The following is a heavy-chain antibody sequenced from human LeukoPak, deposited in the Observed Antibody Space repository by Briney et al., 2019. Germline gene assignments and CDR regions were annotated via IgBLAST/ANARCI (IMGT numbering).Heavy chain of an antibody. CDR3: AGRDSSFDY. CDR1: GFTFSSYG. V-gene: IGHV3-33*01. J-gene: IGHJ4*02. Sequence: GGSLRLSCAASGFTFSSYGVNWVRQAPGKGLEWVAVIWYEGSNNHYADSVKGRFTVSRDNSKNTLYLQMSSLRVEDTAVYYCAGRDSSFDYWGQGTLVTVSS. CDR2: IWYEGSNN.